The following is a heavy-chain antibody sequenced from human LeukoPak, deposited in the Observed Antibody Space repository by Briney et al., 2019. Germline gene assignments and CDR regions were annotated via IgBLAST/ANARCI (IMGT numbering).Heavy chain of an antibody. V-gene: IGHV3-48*03. CDR2: ISSSLDSSM. CDR3: ARGVRDILSGYYTDYYFYYMDV. CDR1: GFTFSSYE. Sequence: GGSLRLSCAASGFTFSSYEMNWVRQAPGKGLEWVSFISSSLDSSMYYADSVKGRFTISRDNAKNSLYLQMNSLRAEDTAVYYCARGVRDILSGYYTDYYFYYMDVWGKGTTVTVSS. J-gene: IGHJ6*03. D-gene: IGHD3-3*01.